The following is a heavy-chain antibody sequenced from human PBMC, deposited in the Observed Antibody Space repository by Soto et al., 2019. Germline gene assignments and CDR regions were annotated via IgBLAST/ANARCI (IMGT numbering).Heavy chain of an antibody. CDR3: ARDGGNFNYYYYYGMAV. D-gene: IGHD2-21*02. CDR1: GYTFTSYG. V-gene: IGHV1-18*04. CDR2: ISAYNGNT. Sequence: QVQLVQSGAEVKKPGASVKVSCKASGYTFTSYGISWVRQAPGQGLEWMGWISAYNGNTNYAQKLQGRVTMTTDTSPRTAYMELRSLRSDDTAVYYCARDGGNFNYYYYYGMAVWGQGTTVTVSS. J-gene: IGHJ6*02.